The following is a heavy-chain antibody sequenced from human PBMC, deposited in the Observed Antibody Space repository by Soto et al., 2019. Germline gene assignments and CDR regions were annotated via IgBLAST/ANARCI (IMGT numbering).Heavy chain of an antibody. D-gene: IGHD6-19*01. CDR2: VYYTGST. Sequence: PSETLSLTCAVYGGSISGSYSSWIRQSPGKGLEWLGYVYYTGSTNYSPSLRSRVSISVDTSKNEFSLRLSSVTAADTAVYFCARSVAVPGAHIDYWGQGTQVTVSS. J-gene: IGHJ4*02. CDR3: ARSVAVPGAHIDY. CDR1: GGSISGSY. V-gene: IGHV4-59*01.